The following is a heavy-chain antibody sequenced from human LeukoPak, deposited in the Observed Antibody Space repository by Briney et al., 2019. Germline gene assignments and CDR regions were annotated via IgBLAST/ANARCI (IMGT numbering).Heavy chain of an antibody. D-gene: IGHD2-2*02. V-gene: IGHV4-34*01. CDR2: INHSGST. J-gene: IGHJ5*02. CDR1: GGSFCGYY. CDR3: ARHYCSSTSCYTSWWFDP. Sequence: SETLSLTCAVYGGSFCGYYWSWIRQPPGKGLEWIGEINHSGSTNYNPSLKSRVTISVDTSKNQFSLKLSSVTAADTAVYYCARHYCSSTSCYTSWWFDPWGQGTLVTVSS.